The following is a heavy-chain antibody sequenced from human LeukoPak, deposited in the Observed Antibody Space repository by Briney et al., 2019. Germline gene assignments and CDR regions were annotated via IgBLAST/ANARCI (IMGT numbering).Heavy chain of an antibody. CDR1: GGSISSSY. D-gene: IGHD4-11*01. CDR3: ARQGPLTTAVTTRTNPFDY. V-gene: IGHV4-59*08. CDR2: IYYSGST. Sequence: PSETLSLTCTVSGGSISSSYWSWIRQPPGKAREWFGYIYYSGSTNYNPSLKSRVTISVDTSKSQFSLKLISVTAADTAVYYCARQGPLTTAVTTRTNPFDYWGQGTLVTVSS. J-gene: IGHJ4*02.